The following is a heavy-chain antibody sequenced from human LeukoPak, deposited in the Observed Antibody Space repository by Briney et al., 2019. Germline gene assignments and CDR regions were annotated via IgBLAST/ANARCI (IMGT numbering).Heavy chain of an antibody. CDR3: ATGYYGSGSYSTLDY. D-gene: IGHD3-10*01. Sequence: ASVKVSCKVSGYTLTELSMHWVRQAPGKGLEWMGGFDPEDGETIYAQKFQGRVTMAEDTSTDTAYMELSSLRSEDTAVYYCATGYYGSGSYSTLDYWGQGTLVTVSS. V-gene: IGHV1-24*01. CDR2: FDPEDGET. J-gene: IGHJ4*02. CDR1: GYTLTELS.